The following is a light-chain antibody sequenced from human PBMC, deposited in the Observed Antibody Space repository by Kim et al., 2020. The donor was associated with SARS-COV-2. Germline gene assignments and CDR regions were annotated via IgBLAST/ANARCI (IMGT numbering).Light chain of an antibody. CDR3: SSYTSSSTLVL. J-gene: IGLJ2*01. V-gene: IGLV2-14*03. CDR2: DVT. Sequence: QSALTQPASVSGSPGQSITISCTGTSSDVGGYNYVSWYQQHPGKAPKRMIYDVTNRPSGVSNRFSGSKSGNTASLTISGLQAEDEADYYCSSYTSSSTLVLFGGGTQLTVL. CDR1: SSDVGGYNY.